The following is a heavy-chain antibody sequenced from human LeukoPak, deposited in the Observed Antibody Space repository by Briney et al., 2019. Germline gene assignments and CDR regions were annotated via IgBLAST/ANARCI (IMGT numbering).Heavy chain of an antibody. J-gene: IGHJ4*02. D-gene: IGHD4-17*01. CDR2: IKQDGSEK. Sequence: PGGSLRLSCAASGFTFCSYWMSWVRKAPGKGLEWVANIKQDGSEKYYVDSVKGRFTISRDNAKNSLYLQMNSLRAEDTAVYYCARVTRGHDYGVPGFYWGQGTLVTVSS. CDR3: ARVTRGHDYGVPGFY. CDR1: GFTFCSYW. V-gene: IGHV3-7*03.